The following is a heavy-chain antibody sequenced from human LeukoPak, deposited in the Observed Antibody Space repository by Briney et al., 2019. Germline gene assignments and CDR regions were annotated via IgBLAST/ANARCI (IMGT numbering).Heavy chain of an antibody. J-gene: IGHJ6*02. CDR3: ARDARSYRSSTSCYGGDYYYYGMDV. D-gene: IGHD2-2*01. CDR1: GFTFSSYA. CDR2: ISYDGSNK. Sequence: GRSLRLSCAASGFTFSSYAMHWVRQAPGKGLEWVAVISYDGSNKYYADSVKGRFTISRDNSKNTLYLQMNSLRAEDTAVYYCARDARSYRSSTSCYGGDYYYYGMDVWGQGTTVTVSS. V-gene: IGHV3-30-3*01.